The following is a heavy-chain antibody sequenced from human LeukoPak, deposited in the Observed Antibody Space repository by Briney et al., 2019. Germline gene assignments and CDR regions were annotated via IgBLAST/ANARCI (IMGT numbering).Heavy chain of an antibody. CDR2: ISSGSTYI. Sequence: GGSLRLSCAASGFTFSSYVMNWVRQAPGKGLEWVSSISSGSTYIYYADSVKGRFTISRDNAKNSLYLQMNSLRAEDTAVYYCARLGYCSGGSCSSSDYWGQGTLVTVSS. D-gene: IGHD2-15*01. CDR1: GFTFSSYV. CDR3: ARLGYCSGGSCSSSDY. J-gene: IGHJ4*02. V-gene: IGHV3-21*01.